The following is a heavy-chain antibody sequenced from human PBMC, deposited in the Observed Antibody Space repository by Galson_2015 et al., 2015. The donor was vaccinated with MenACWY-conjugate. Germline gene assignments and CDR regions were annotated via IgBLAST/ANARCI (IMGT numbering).Heavy chain of an antibody. D-gene: IGHD1-7*01. Sequence: SLRLSCAASGFTFSSYAMSWVRQAPGKGLEWVSAISGSGGRTYYADSVKGRFTISRDNSKNTLYLQMNSLRAEDTAVYYCAKDRLADAGTIDYWGQGTLLTVSS. CDR3: AKDRLADAGTIDY. V-gene: IGHV3-23*01. CDR2: ISGSGGRT. CDR1: GFTFSSYA. J-gene: IGHJ4*02.